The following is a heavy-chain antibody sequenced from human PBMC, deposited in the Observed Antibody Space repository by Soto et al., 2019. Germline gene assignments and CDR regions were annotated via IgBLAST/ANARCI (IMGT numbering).Heavy chain of an antibody. CDR3: VRDISGPAERNWFDP. CDR2: ISRSSTYF. J-gene: IGHJ5*02. D-gene: IGHD6-19*01. V-gene: IGHV3-21*01. Sequence: GGSLRLSCVTSGMTFADYNMSWVRQAPGKGLEWVSTISRSSTYFYYADSVKGRFTVSRDDAKNSLFLHMGGLTTDDTGVYFCVRDISGPAERNWFDPWGQGTLVTVSS. CDR1: GMTFADYN.